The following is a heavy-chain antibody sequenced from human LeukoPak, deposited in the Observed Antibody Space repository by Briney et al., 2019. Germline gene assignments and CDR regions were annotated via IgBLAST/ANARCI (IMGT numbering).Heavy chain of an antibody. Sequence: TGGSLRLSCAASGFTFSSYSMNWVRQAPGKGLEWVSHISSRSSTIYDADSVKGRFTISRDNAKNSLFLQMNSLRAEDTAVYCCARDFGSSIGYFDYWGQGTLVTVSS. CDR3: ARDFGSSIGYFDY. J-gene: IGHJ4*02. V-gene: IGHV3-48*01. CDR1: GFTFSSYS. D-gene: IGHD6-19*01. CDR2: ISSRSSTI.